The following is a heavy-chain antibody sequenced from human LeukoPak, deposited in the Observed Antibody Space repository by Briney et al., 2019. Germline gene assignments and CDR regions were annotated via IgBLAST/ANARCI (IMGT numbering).Heavy chain of an antibody. CDR1: GYTFTSYG. V-gene: IGHV1-18*04. J-gene: IGHJ4*02. D-gene: IGHD2-15*01. CDR3: ARALGYCSGGSCYYIYFDY. Sequence: ASVKVSCKASGYTFTSYGISCVRQAPGQGLEWMGWISAYNGNTNYAQKLQGRVTMTTDASTSTAYMELRSLRSDDTAVYYCARALGYCSGGSCYYIYFDYWGQGTLVTVSS. CDR2: ISAYNGNT.